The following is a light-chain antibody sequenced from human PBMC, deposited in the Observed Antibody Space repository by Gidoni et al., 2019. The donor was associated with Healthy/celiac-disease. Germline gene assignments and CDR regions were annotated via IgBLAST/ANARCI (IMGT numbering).Light chain of an antibody. Sequence: QSVLTPPPSVSGAPGQRVIISCTGSSSNIGAGDDGHWYQQIPGTAPKLLIYGNSNRPSGVPDRFSGSKSGTAASLAITGLQAEDEADYYCQSYDSSLSGYVFGTGTKVTVL. CDR3: QSYDSSLSGYV. CDR1: SSNIGAGDD. V-gene: IGLV1-40*01. CDR2: GNS. J-gene: IGLJ1*01.